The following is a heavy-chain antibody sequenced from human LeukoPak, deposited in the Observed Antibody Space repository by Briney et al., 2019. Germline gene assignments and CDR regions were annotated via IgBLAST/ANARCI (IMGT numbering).Heavy chain of an antibody. CDR1: GYSFTSYW. D-gene: IGHD6-13*01. V-gene: IGHV5-51*01. J-gene: IGHJ3*02. CDR3: AVEGIAAAGTSEIGAFDI. CDR2: IYPGDSDT. Sequence: GESLKISCKGSGYSFTSYWIGWVRQMPGKGLEWMGIIYPGDSDTRYSPSFQGQVTISADKSISTAYLQWSSLKASDTAMYYCAVEGIAAAGTSEIGAFDIWGQGTMVTVSS.